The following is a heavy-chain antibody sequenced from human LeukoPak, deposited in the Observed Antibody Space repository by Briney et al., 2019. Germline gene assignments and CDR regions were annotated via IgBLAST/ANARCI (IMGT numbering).Heavy chain of an antibody. D-gene: IGHD3-10*01. J-gene: IGHJ3*02. CDR3: AKADYGSGSALGGDFDI. Sequence: GGSLRLSCAASGFTFSLYWMTWVRQAPGKGLEWVANIKKDGSEKYYVDYEKGRFTISRDNDKNSLYLQMNSLRAEDPALYYCAKADYGSGSALGGDFDIWGQGTMITVSS. CDR1: GFTFSLYW. CDR2: IKKDGSEK. V-gene: IGHV3-7*03.